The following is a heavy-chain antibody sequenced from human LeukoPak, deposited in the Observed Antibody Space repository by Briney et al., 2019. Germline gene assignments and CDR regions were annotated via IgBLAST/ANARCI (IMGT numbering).Heavy chain of an antibody. V-gene: IGHV1-8*01. D-gene: IGHD3-22*01. CDR2: MNPNSGNT. CDR3: ARDQGDYYDSTGDY. J-gene: IGHJ4*02. CDR1: GYTFTSYD. Sequence: ASVKVSCKASGYTFTSYDINWVRQATGQGLEWMGWMNPNSGNTGYAQKFQGRVTMTRDTSISTAYMELSRLRSDDTAVYYCARDQGDYYDSTGDYWGQGTLVTVSS.